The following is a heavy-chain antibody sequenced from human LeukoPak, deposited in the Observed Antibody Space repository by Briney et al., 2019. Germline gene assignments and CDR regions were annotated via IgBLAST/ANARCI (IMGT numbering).Heavy chain of an antibody. CDR1: GYTFTGYY. J-gene: IGHJ4*02. D-gene: IGHD6-13*01. Sequence: GASVKVSCKASGYTFTGYYMHWVRQAPGQGLEWMGWINPNSGGTNYAQKFQGRVTMTRDTSISTAYMELSRLRSDDTAVYYCARGHSSSWSLYFDYWGQGTLVTVSS. V-gene: IGHV1-2*02. CDR2: INPNSGGT. CDR3: ARGHSSSWSLYFDY.